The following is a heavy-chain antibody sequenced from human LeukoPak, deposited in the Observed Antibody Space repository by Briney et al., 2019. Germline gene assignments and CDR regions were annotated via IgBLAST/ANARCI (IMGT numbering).Heavy chain of an antibody. J-gene: IGHJ4*02. CDR3: AKGYRGYSYGYPFDY. Sequence: GGSLRLSCAASGFTFSSYAMSWVRQAPEKGLEWVSAISGSGGSTYYADSVKGRLTISRDNSKNTLYLQMNSLRAEDTAVYYCAKGYRGYSYGYPFDYWGQGTLVTVSS. V-gene: IGHV3-23*01. CDR1: GFTFSSYA. D-gene: IGHD5-18*01. CDR2: ISGSGGST.